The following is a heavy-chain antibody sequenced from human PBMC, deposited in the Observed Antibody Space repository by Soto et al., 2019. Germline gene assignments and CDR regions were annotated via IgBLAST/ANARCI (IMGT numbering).Heavy chain of an antibody. J-gene: IGHJ4*02. V-gene: IGHV3-73*02. CDR1: GFTFSGSA. Sequence: EVQLVESGGGLVQPGGSLKLSCAASGFTFSGSAMHWFRQASGKGLEWVGRIRSKANSYATAYAASVKGRFTISRDYSKNTAYLQMNSLKTEDTAVSYCTSPVLPEGGYSGYDSIFWKDDYWGQGTLVTVSS. D-gene: IGHD5-12*01. CDR3: TSPVLPEGGYSGYDSIFWKDDY. CDR2: IRSKANSYAT.